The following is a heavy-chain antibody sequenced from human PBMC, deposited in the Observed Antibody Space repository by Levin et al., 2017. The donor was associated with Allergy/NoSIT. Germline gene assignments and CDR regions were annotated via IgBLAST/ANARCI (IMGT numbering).Heavy chain of an antibody. D-gene: IGHD3-10*01. V-gene: IGHV3-30-3*01. CDR1: GFIFNNYA. Sequence: PGGSLRLSCAASGFIFNNYAMHWVRRAPGKGLEWVAVIAHDGTKKYYADSVKGRLTISRDDSKSTVYLEMNSLRPEDTAVYYCARHFSIIRGYGNYGLDVWGQGTTVTVSS. J-gene: IGHJ6*02. CDR3: ARHFSIIRGYGNYGLDV. CDR2: IAHDGTKK.